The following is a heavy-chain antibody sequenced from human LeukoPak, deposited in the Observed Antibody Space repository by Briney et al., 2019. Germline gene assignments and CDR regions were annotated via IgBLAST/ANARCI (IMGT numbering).Heavy chain of an antibody. V-gene: IGHV3-7*03. Sequence: GGSLRLSCAASGFTFSSYWMSWVRQAPGKGLEWVANIKQDGSEKYYVDSVKGRFTISRDNAKNSLFLQMNSLRAEDTAVYYCAKSHPNYYDSSGYYDAFDIWGQGTMVTVSS. D-gene: IGHD3-22*01. CDR1: GFTFSSYW. CDR2: IKQDGSEK. J-gene: IGHJ3*02. CDR3: AKSHPNYYDSSGYYDAFDI.